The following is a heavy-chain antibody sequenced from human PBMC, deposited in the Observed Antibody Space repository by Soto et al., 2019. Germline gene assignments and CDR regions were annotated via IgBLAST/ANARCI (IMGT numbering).Heavy chain of an antibody. Sequence: SVKVSCKASGGTFSNHAVSWVRQAPGQGPEWMGGIIPLSGTTSYVQKFQGRVTITADESMTTAYMELSSLRFDDTAVYYCARGPDRSGFYLFDYWGQGTLVTVSS. V-gene: IGHV1-69*13. CDR1: GGTFSNHA. J-gene: IGHJ4*02. CDR2: IIPLSGTT. CDR3: ARGPDRSGFYLFDY. D-gene: IGHD3-22*01.